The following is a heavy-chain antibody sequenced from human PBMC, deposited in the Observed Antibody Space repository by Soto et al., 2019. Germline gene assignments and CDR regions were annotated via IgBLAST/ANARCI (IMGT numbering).Heavy chain of an antibody. CDR1: GGSISSGDYY. J-gene: IGHJ4*02. CDR2: MYYTGST. CDR3: GRGGGLFDSSGYYSYYFDY. D-gene: IGHD3-22*01. V-gene: IGHV4-30-4*01. Sequence: QVQLQESGPGLVKPSQTLSLTCTVSGGSISSGDYYWSWIRQPPGKGLEWIGYMYYTGSTYYNSSLKRRVTNFGKTSKNPVSPGLGSVAAPDPAVDFRGRGGGLFDSSGYYSYYFDYWGQGTLVTVSS.